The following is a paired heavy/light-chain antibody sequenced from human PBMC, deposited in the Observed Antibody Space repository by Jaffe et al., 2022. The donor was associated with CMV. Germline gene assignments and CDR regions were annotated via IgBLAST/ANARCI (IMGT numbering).Heavy chain of an antibody. Sequence: EVQLVESGGGLVQPGGSLRLSCVASRLTLSDYAMRWVRQAPGKGLEWVSAITASGVSTYYADSVKGRFTISRDKSKNTLFLQMNSLRVDDTAIYYCARDGCSSTSCYAFDNWGQGTLVTVSS. CDR3: ARDGCSSTSCYAFDN. J-gene: IGHJ5*02. D-gene: IGHD2-2*01. V-gene: IGHV3-23*04. CDR2: ITASGVST. CDR1: RLTLSDYA.
Light chain of an antibody. CDR2: DVN. CDR1: SSDVGAYDY. Sequence: QSALTQPRSVSGSPGQSVTISCIGTSSDVGAYDYVSWYQHHPGKAPKLMIFDVNKRPSGVPARFSGSKSGYTASLTISGLQADDEADYYCCSYAGTYTPWVFGGGTMLTVL. V-gene: IGLV2-11*01. CDR3: CSYAGTYTPWV. J-gene: IGLJ3*02.